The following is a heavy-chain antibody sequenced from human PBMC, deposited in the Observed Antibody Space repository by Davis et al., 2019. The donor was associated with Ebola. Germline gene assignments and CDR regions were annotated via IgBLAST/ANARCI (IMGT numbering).Heavy chain of an antibody. J-gene: IGHJ6*02. CDR1: GGSISSSSYY. V-gene: IGHV4-39*01. Sequence: MPSETLSLTRTVSGGSISSSSYYWGWIRQPPGKGLEWIGTIFSGGSTYYNPSLKSRVTISVDTSKNQFSLKLSSVTAADTAVYYCASGNSTDWYYYALDVWGQGTTVTVSS. D-gene: IGHD3-9*01. CDR2: IFSGGST. CDR3: ASGNSTDWYYYALDV.